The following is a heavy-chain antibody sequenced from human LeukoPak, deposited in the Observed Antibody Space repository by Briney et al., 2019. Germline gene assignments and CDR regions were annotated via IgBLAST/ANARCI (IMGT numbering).Heavy chain of an antibody. Sequence: GGSLRLSCAASGYTFSKGWMSWVRQAPGKGLEWVGRIKSEIDGWTTDYAAPVKGRFTITRDNYKNTLYLQMNSLRAEDTAVYYCAKFKVSGYSSAVDVWGQGTTVTVSS. J-gene: IGHJ6*02. CDR1: GYTFSKGW. CDR2: IKSEIDGWTT. CDR3: AKFKVSGYSSAVDV. D-gene: IGHD6-19*01. V-gene: IGHV3-15*01.